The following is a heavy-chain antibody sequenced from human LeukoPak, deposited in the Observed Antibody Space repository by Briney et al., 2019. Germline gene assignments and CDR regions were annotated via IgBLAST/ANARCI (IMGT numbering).Heavy chain of an antibody. V-gene: IGHV1-69*04. J-gene: IGHJ4*02. CDR3: ASGNDINSSGYYW. Sequence: ASVKVSCKASGGTFGSYAISWVRQAPGQGLEWMGRIIPILGIANYAQKFQGRVTITADKSTSTAYMELSSLRSEDTAVYYCASGNDINSSGYYWWGQGTLVTVSS. D-gene: IGHD3-22*01. CDR2: IIPILGIA. CDR1: GGTFGSYA.